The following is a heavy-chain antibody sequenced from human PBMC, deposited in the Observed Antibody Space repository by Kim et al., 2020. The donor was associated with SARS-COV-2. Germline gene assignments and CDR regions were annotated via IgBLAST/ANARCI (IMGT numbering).Heavy chain of an antibody. V-gene: IGHV3-74*01. D-gene: IGHD2-15*01. J-gene: IGHJ6*02. CDR3: AACISSYGMYV. CDR2: MNSDGTTT. Sequence: GGSLRLSCTASGFTFSSYWMHWVRQAPGKGLVWVSRMNSDGTTTRHADSVKGRLTISRDNAKNKLYVQMNSMRVEDTAVYYCAACISSYGMYVWGQGTAVTVFS. CDR1: GFTFSSYW.